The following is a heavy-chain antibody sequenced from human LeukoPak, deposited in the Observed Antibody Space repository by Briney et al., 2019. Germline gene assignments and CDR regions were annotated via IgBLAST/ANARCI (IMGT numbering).Heavy chain of an antibody. CDR2: ISIDGSEK. CDR1: GFTFRNYG. D-gene: IGHD5-12*01. J-gene: IGHJ4*02. Sequence: HPGRSLRLSCAASGFTFRNYGMHWVRQAPGKGLEWVAVISIDGSEKYYADSVKGRFTISRDNSKTTLYLQMNTLRGDDTAVYYCANPQSRGYDYLDYWGQGTLVTVSS. V-gene: IGHV3-30*18. CDR3: ANPQSRGYDYLDY.